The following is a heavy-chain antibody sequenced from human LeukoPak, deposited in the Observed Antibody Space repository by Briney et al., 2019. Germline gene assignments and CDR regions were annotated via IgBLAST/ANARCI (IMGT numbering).Heavy chain of an antibody. CDR2: IYTSGST. CDR1: GGSISSYY. J-gene: IGHJ4*02. CDR3: ARVGFSVNYFDH. V-gene: IGHV4-4*07. Sequence: SETLSLSCTISGGSISSYYWSWIRQPAGKGLEWIGRIYTSGSTNYNPSLKSRVTMSVDTSKNQFSLKLSSVTAADTAVYYCARVGFSVNYFDHWGQGTLVTVSS. D-gene: IGHD3-3*01.